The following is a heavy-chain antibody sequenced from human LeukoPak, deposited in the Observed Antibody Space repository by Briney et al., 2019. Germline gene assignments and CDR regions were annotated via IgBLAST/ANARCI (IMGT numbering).Heavy chain of an antibody. CDR1: GGSISSYY. J-gene: IGHJ6*03. CDR2: IYYSGST. D-gene: IGHD6-13*01. CDR3: ARGYSSSWYYMDV. V-gene: IGHV4-59*01. Sequence: ASETLSLTCTVSGGSISSYYWSWIRQPPGKGLEWIGYIYYSGSTNYNPSLKSRVTISVDTSKNQFSLKLSSVTAADTAVYYCARGYSSSWYYMDVWGKGTTVTISS.